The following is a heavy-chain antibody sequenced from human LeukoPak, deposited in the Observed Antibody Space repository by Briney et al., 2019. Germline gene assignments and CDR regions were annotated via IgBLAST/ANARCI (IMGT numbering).Heavy chain of an antibody. CDR1: GFTFSSYA. D-gene: IGHD2-15*01. V-gene: IGHV3-23*01. CDR3: AKYSVVVVAATLDY. J-gene: IGHJ4*02. CDR2: ISGSGGST. Sequence: QPGGSLRLSCAASGFTFSSYAMSWVRQAPGKGLDWVSAISGSGGSTYYADSVKGRFTISRDNSKNTLYLQMNSLRAEDTAVYYCAKYSVVVVAATLDYWGQGTLVTVSS.